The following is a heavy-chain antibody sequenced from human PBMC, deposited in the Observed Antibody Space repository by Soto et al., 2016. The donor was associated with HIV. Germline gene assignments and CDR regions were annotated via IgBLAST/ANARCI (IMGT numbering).Heavy chain of an antibody. CDR1: GGSLSPDY. D-gene: IGHD5-18*01. CDR2: LLQWER. Sequence: VQLQESGPGLVKPSETLSLTCIVSGGSLSPDYWSWIRQPPGGDVEWVGRYLLQWERHLQSPLQGRLTISVDTSKSQFSLRLSSVTAADTAVYYCARFRSRYSYGYFDLWGQGALVAVSS. V-gene: IGHV4-59*01. CDR3: ARFRSRYSYGYFDL. J-gene: IGHJ4*02.